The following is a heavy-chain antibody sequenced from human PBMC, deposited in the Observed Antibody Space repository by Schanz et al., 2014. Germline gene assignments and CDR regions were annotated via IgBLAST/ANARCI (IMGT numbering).Heavy chain of an antibody. CDR2: IYNGGTT. J-gene: IGHJ4*02. D-gene: IGHD6-13*01. CDR1: GGSVSSGGYS. Sequence: QVQLQESGPGLVKPSETLSLTCAVSGGSVSSGGYSWSWIRQPPGKGLEWLGYIYNGGTTYYNPSLQSRLSISVDTSKTQFSLMLGSVTAADTAVYYCARAAGPVDYWGQGTLVTVSS. CDR3: ARAAGPVDY. V-gene: IGHV4-30-4*07.